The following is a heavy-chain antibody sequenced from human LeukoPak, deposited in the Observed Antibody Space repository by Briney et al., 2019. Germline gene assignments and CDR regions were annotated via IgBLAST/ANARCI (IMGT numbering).Heavy chain of an antibody. CDR2: INPSGGST. Sequence: ASVKVSCKASGYTFTNYYMHWVRQAPGQGLEWMGMINPSGGSTSYAQKFQGRVTMTRDTSTSTVNMELSRLRSEDTAVYYCARDVSSGWYVVYWGQGTLVTVSS. V-gene: IGHV1-46*01. D-gene: IGHD6-19*01. J-gene: IGHJ4*02. CDR3: ARDVSSGWYVVY. CDR1: GYTFTNYY.